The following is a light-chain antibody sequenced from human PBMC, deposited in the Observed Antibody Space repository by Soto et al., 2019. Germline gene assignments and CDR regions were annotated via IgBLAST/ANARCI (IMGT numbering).Light chain of an antibody. J-gene: IGKJ1*01. V-gene: IGKV1-12*01. CDR2: AAS. CDR1: QGISSW. CDR3: LQHNEFWWT. Sequence: DIQMTQSPSSVSASVGDRVTITCRASQGISSWLAWYQQKPGKAPKLLIYAASTLQSGVPSRFSGSVSGTEFTLTISSLQPDDFATYYCLQHNEFWWTFGQGTKVDIK.